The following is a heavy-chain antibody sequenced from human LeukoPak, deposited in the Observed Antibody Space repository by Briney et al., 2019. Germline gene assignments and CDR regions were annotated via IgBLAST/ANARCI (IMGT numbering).Heavy chain of an antibody. CDR2: ISAYNGNT. D-gene: IGHD4-17*01. CDR3: ARTIDYGDSEVLSY. J-gene: IGHJ4*02. V-gene: IGHV1-18*01. Sequence: GASVKVSCKASGYTFSSYGVSWVRQAPGQGLEWMGWISAYNGNTNYAQKVQGRVTMTTDTSTSTAYMDLRSLRSDDTAVYYCARTIDYGDSEVLSYWGQGTLVTVSS. CDR1: GYTFSSYG.